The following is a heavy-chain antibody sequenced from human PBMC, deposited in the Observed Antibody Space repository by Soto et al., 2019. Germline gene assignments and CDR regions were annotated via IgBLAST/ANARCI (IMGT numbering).Heavy chain of an antibody. V-gene: IGHV1-18*01. Sequence: GASVKVSCKASGYTFTSYGISWVRQAPGQGLEWMGWISAYNGNTNYAQKLQGRVTMTTDTSTSTAYMELRSLRSDDTAVYYCARDLVVRNYYYGMEVWGQGTTVQVSS. CDR1: GYTFTSYG. CDR3: ARDLVVRNYYYGMEV. J-gene: IGHJ6*02. CDR2: ISAYNGNT. D-gene: IGHD3-10*01.